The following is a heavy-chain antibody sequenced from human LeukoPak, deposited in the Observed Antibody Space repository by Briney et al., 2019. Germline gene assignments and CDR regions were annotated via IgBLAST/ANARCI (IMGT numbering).Heavy chain of an antibody. D-gene: IGHD3/OR15-3a*01. CDR2: ISFISSTI. V-gene: IGHV3-48*01. Sequence: TGGSLRLSCAASGFNFSTYSMNWVRQAPGKGLEWVSYISFISSTIYYADSVKGRFTVSRDNSKNTLYLQMISLRPEDTAVYYCAKEYDVLTGFYLDYWGQGTLVTVSS. J-gene: IGHJ4*02. CDR1: GFNFSTYS. CDR3: AKEYDVLTGFYLDY.